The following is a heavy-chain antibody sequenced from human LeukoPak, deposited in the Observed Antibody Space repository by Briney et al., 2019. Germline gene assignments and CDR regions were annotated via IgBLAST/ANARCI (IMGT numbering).Heavy chain of an antibody. CDR2: ITRSNSYI. Sequence: GGSLRLSCAASGFTFSSYSMNWVRQAPGKGLEGFSSITRSNSYIYYADSVKGLFTISRDNDKNSLYLQMNSLRAEDTAVYYCARDTYYYDSSGYPDWGQGSLVTVSS. V-gene: IGHV3-21*01. CDR1: GFTFSSYS. CDR3: ARDTYYYDSSGYPD. J-gene: IGHJ4*02. D-gene: IGHD3-22*01.